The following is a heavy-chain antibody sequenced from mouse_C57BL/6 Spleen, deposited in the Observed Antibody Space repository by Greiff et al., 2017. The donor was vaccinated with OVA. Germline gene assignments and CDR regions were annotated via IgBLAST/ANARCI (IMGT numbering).Heavy chain of an antibody. J-gene: IGHJ4*01. CDR1: GYTFTSYW. CDR2: IDPSDSYT. Sequence: QVQLQQPGAELVMPGASVKLSCKASGYTFTSYWMHWVKQRPGQGLEWIGEIDPSDSYTNYNQKFKGKSTLTVDKSSSTAYMQLSSLTSEDSAVYYCARVPSYDYAMDYWGQGTSVTVSS. CDR3: ARVPSYDYAMDY. V-gene: IGHV1-69*01. D-gene: IGHD1-1*01.